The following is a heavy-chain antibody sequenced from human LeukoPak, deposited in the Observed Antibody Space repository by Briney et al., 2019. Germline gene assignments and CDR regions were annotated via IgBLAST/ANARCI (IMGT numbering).Heavy chain of an antibody. V-gene: IGHV3-23*01. D-gene: IGHD6-6*01. CDR1: GLTFSSYA. CDR2: ISGSGGST. Sequence: PGGSLRLSCAASGLTFSSYAMSWVRQAPGKGLEWVSAISGSGGSTYYADSVKGRFTISRDNSKNTLYLQMNSLRAEDTAVYYCAKHAARSSSSGYYFDYWGQGTLVTVSS. J-gene: IGHJ4*02. CDR3: AKHAARSSSSGYYFDY.